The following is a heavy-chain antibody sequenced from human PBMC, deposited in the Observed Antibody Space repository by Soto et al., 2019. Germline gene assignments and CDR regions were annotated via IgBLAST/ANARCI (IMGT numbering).Heavy chain of an antibody. D-gene: IGHD2-15*01. V-gene: IGHV3-7*01. CDR2: IKQDGSEK. CDR1: GFTFSSYW. CDR3: ARVRVVPWVYLDY. Sequence: EVQLVESGGGLVQPGGSLRLSCAASGFTFSSYWMSWVRQAPGKGLEWVANIKQDGSEKYYVDSVKGRFTISRDNAKNFLYLQMERLGAEDTGGDYWARVRVVPWVYLDYWGQGTLVNVSS. J-gene: IGHJ4*02.